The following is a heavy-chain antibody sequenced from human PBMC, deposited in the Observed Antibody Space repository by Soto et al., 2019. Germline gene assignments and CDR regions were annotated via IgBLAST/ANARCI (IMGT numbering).Heavy chain of an antibody. D-gene: IGHD2-15*01. CDR1: GYTFTGYY. CDR2: INPNSGGT. J-gene: IGHJ4*02. V-gene: IGHV1-2*04. CDR3: PREPARYCSGGSCYDY. Sequence: GASVKVSCKASGYTFTGYYMHWVRQAPGQGLEWMGWINPNSGGTNYAQKFQGWVTMTRDTSMSTAYMELSRLRSEDTAVYYCPREPARYCSGGSCYDYWGQGTLVTVSS.